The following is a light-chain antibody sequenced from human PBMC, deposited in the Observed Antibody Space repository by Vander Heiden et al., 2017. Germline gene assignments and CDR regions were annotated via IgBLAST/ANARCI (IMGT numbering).Light chain of an antibody. V-gene: IGLV1-40*01. CDR3: QSYDSSLSVV. Sequence: QSVLTQPPPVSAAPGQRIIISCTGRSSNIGAGYGVHWYQQLPGTAPKLLIYGNTNRPSGVPDRFSGSKSGTSASLATGLQAEDEADYYCQSYDSSLSVVFGGGTKLTVL. J-gene: IGLJ2*01. CDR2: GNT. CDR1: SSNIGAGYG.